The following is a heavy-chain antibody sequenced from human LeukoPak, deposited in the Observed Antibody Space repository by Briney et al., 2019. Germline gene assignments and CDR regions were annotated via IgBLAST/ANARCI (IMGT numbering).Heavy chain of an antibody. CDR3: ARHARSTSILCWFDP. CDR2: IDPTGTT. CDR1: GGSVGSGSYY. Sequence: SETLSLTCSVSGGSVGSGSYYWTWIRQSAGKGLEWIGRIDPTGTTNNNPSLRGRATVSLDTSQNQFSLKLSSVTAADTAVYYCARHARSTSILCWFDPWGQGTLVTVSS. V-gene: IGHV4-61*02. J-gene: IGHJ5*02. D-gene: IGHD2-2*01.